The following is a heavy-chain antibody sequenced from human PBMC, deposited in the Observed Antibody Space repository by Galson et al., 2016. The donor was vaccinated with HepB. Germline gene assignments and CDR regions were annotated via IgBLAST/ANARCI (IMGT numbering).Heavy chain of an antibody. CDR3: TALNPVLAMDV. CDR1: GFTFNIAW. J-gene: IGHJ6*02. Sequence: SLRLSCAASGFTFNIAWMSWVRQAPGKGLEWVGRIKSKTNGGTTDYAAPVKGRFTISRDDSKNTLYLQMNSLKTEDTGVYYCTALNPVLAMDVWGQGTTVTVSS. V-gene: IGHV3-15*01. D-gene: IGHD6-6*01. CDR2: IKSKTNGGTT.